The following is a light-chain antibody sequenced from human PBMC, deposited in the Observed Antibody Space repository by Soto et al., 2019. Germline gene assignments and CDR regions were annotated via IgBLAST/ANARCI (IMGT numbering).Light chain of an antibody. CDR1: QSISSW. Sequence: DIQMTQSPSTLSASVGDRVTITCRASQSISSWLAWYQQKPGTAPKLLIYKASTLQTGVPSRFSGSGSGTEFTLTISSLQTDDFATYYCQQYNDTWTFGQGTKVEIK. CDR3: QQYNDTWT. CDR2: KAS. J-gene: IGKJ1*01. V-gene: IGKV1-5*03.